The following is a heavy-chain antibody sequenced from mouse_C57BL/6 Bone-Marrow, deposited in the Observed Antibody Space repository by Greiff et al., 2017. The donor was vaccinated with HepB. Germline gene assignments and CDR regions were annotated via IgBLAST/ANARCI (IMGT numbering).Heavy chain of an antibody. CDR3: ASLYVAWFAY. Sequence: VQLQQSGPELVKPGASVKISCKASGYTFTDYYMNWVKQSHGKSLEWIGDINPNNGGTSYNQKFKGKATLTVDKSSSTAYMELRSLTSEDSAVYYCASLYVAWFAYWCQGTLVTVSA. V-gene: IGHV1-26*01. D-gene: IGHD2-12*01. CDR2: INPNNGGT. J-gene: IGHJ3*01. CDR1: GYTFTDYY.